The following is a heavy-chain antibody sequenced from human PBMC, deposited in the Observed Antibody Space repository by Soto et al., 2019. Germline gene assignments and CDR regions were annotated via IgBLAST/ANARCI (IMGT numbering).Heavy chain of an antibody. Sequence: GGSLRLSCAASGXTISNYVMNWVRQAPGKGLEWISCIGSSSVTIFHADSVKGRFTISRDSAKNSLYLQMNSLRAEDTSFFFCARVPCSVLPCFFDYWGLGPLVTXSP. CDR3: ARVPCSVLPCFFDY. D-gene: IGHD6-19*01. CDR1: GXTISNYV. J-gene: IGHJ4*02. V-gene: IGHV3-48*01. CDR2: IGSSSVTI.